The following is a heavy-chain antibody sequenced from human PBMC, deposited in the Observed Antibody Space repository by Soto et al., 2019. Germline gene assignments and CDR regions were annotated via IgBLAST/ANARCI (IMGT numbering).Heavy chain of an antibody. CDR1: GGTFSSYT. V-gene: IGHV1-69*04. D-gene: IGHD3-22*01. J-gene: IGHJ4*02. CDR3: ARDGARLVYHHDVSGYYGTTF. CDR2: IIPILGIA. Sequence: ASVKVSCKASGGTFSSYTISWVRQAPGQGLEWMGRIIPILGIANYAQKFQGRVTITADNSKNTLYLQMNGLRVEDTAVYYCARDGARLVYHHDVSGYYGTTFWGQGIPVTVSS.